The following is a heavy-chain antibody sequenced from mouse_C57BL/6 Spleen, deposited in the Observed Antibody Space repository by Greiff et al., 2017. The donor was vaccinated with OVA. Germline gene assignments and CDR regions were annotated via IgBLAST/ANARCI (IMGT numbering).Heavy chain of an antibody. J-gene: IGHJ2*01. Sequence: EVQGVESGGGLVKPGGSLKLSCAASGFTFSSYAMSWVRQTPEKRLEWVATISDGGSYTYYPDNVKGRFTISRDNAKNNLYLQMSHLKSEDTAMYYCAKLGGRNYFDYWGQGTTLTVSS. CDR3: AKLGGRNYFDY. CDR1: GFTFSSYA. D-gene: IGHD4-1*01. CDR2: ISDGGSYT. V-gene: IGHV5-4*01.